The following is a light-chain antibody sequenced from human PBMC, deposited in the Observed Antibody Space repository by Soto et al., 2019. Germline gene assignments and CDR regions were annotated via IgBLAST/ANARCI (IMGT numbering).Light chain of an antibody. J-gene: IGLJ1*01. Sequence: QSVLTQPPSVSGSPGQSVTISCTGTGSDVGSYNRVSWYQQPPGTAPKLMIYDVSNRPSGVPDRFSGSKSGNTASLTISGLQAEDEADYYCSSYTSSNTDVFGTGTKLTVL. CDR1: GSDVGSYNR. CDR2: DVS. V-gene: IGLV2-18*02. CDR3: SSYTSSNTDV.